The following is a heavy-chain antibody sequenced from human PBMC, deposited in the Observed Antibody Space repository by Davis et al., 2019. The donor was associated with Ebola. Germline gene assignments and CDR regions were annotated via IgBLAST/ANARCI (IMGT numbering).Heavy chain of an antibody. Sequence: PSETLSLTCTVSGGSISSYYWSWIRQPPGKGLEWIGYIYYSGSTNYNPSLKSRVTISVDTSKNQFSLKLSSVTAAATAVYYCARHGVVRAGSYYGMDVWGQGTTVTVSS. CDR1: GGSISSYY. J-gene: IGHJ6*02. V-gene: IGHV4-59*01. CDR2: IYYSGST. CDR3: ARHGVVRAGSYYGMDV. D-gene: IGHD3-10*01.